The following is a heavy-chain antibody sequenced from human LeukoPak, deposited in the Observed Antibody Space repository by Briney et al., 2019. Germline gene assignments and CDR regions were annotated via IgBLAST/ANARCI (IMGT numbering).Heavy chain of an antibody. D-gene: IGHD6-6*01. V-gene: IGHV6-1*01. CDR2: TYYRSKWYN. CDR1: GDSVSSNSAA. Sequence: SQTLSLTCAISGDSVSSNSAAWNWIRQSPSRGLEWLGRTYYRSKWYNDYAVSVKSRITINPDTSKNQFSLKLSSVTAADTAVYYCARAPIAAPLSWWFDPWGQGTLVTVSS. CDR3: ARAPIAAPLSWWFDP. J-gene: IGHJ5*02.